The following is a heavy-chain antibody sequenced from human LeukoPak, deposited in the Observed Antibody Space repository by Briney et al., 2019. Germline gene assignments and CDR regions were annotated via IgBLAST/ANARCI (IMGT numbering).Heavy chain of an antibody. CDR3: ATTKGEQWHFDY. CDR1: GFTFSSYA. D-gene: IGHD6-19*01. J-gene: IGHJ4*02. CDR2: ISGSGSST. V-gene: IGHV3-23*01. Sequence: GGSLRLSCAASGFTFSSYAMSWVRQAPGKGLEWVSAISGSGSSTYYADSVKGRFTISRDKSKNTLYLQMNSLRAEDTAVYYCATTKGEQWHFDYWGQGTLVTVSS.